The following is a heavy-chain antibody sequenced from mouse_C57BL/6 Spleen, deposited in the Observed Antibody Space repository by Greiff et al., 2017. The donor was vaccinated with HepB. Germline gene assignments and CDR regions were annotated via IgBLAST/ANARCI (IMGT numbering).Heavy chain of an antibody. D-gene: IGHD2-3*01. Sequence: VQLQQPGAELVKPGASVKLSCKASGYTFTSYWMQWVKQRPGQGLEWIGEIDPSDSYTNYNQKFKGKATLTVDTSSSTAYMQLSSLTSEDSAVYYCARGDDGPYWGQGTLVTVSA. CDR3: ARGDDGPY. V-gene: IGHV1-50*01. J-gene: IGHJ3*01. CDR2: IDPSDSYT. CDR1: GYTFTSYW.